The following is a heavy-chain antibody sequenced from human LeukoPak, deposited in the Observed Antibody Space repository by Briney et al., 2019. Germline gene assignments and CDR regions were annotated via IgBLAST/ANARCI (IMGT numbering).Heavy chain of an antibody. J-gene: IGHJ5*02. Sequence: GASVKVSCKASGYTFTDYYMHWVRQAPGQGLEWMGWIKSNGGDTNYAQKFQGRVAMTRDTSISTAYMELTSLTSDDTAVYYCARGKYQELWGDLWGQGTLVTVSS. V-gene: IGHV1-2*02. CDR3: ARGKYQELWGDL. CDR1: GYTFTDYY. CDR2: IKSNGGDT. D-gene: IGHD2-2*01.